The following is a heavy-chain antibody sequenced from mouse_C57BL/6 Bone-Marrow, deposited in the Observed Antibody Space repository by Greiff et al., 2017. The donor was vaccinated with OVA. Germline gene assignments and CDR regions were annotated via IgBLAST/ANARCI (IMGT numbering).Heavy chain of an antibody. D-gene: IGHD1-1*01. CDR3: ARSNSYYYGSSFAY. CDR2: IDPNSGGT. Sequence: VQLQQPGAELVKPGASVKLSCKASGYTFTSYWMHWVKQRPGRGLEWIGRIDPNSGGTKYNEKFKSKATLTVDKPSSTAYMQLSSLTSEDSAVDYCARSNSYYYGSSFAYWGQGTLVTVSA. J-gene: IGHJ3*01. V-gene: IGHV1-72*01. CDR1: GYTFTSYW.